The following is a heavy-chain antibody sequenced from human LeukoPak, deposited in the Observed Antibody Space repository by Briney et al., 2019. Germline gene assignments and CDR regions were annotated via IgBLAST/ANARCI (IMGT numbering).Heavy chain of an antibody. D-gene: IGHD4-17*01. CDR1: GYTFTSYD. Sequence: ASVKVSCKASGYTFTSYDINWVRQATGQGLEWMGWMNPNSGNTGYAQKFQGRVTITRNTSISTAYMELSSLRSEDTAVYYCASSNGDYRTDGAFDIWGQGTMVTVSS. CDR2: MNPNSGNT. J-gene: IGHJ3*02. V-gene: IGHV1-8*03. CDR3: ASSNGDYRTDGAFDI.